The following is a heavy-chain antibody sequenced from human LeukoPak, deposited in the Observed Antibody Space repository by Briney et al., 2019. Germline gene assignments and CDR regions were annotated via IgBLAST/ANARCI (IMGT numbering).Heavy chain of an antibody. Sequence: QPGGSLRLSCAASGFTFSSYAMSWVRQAPGKGLEWVSAISGSGGSTYYADSVKGRFTISRDNSKNTLYLQMNSLRAEDTAVYYCAKVREGSSWASFTYYFDYWGQGTLVTVSS. CDR1: GFTFSSYA. J-gene: IGHJ4*02. CDR3: AKVREGSSWASFTYYFDY. D-gene: IGHD6-13*01. CDR2: ISGSGGST. V-gene: IGHV3-23*01.